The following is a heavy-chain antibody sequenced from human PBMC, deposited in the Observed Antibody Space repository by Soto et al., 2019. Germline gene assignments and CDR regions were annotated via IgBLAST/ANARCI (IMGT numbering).Heavy chain of an antibody. CDR2: ISGSGGST. CDR1: VFTFSSYA. Sequence: EVQLLESGGGLVQPGGSLRLSCAASVFTFSSYAMSWVRQAPGKGLEWVSAISGSGGSTYYADSVKGRFTISRDNPKNTLYLKMSSLRAEDTAVYYCAKDPGGDGSGPDPRGQGTLVTVSS. CDR3: AKDPGGDGSGPDP. D-gene: IGHD3-10*01. V-gene: IGHV3-23*01. J-gene: IGHJ5*02.